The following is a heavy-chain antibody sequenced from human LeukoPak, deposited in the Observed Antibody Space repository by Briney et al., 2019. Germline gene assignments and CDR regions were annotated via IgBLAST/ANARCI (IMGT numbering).Heavy chain of an antibody. D-gene: IGHD2-2*01. CDR2: MNPNSGNT. CDR1: GYTFTSYD. CDR3: ARIVVVPAARFRGFDP. Sequence: GASVKVSCKASGYTFTSYDINWVRQATGQGLEWMGWMNPNSGNTGYAQKFQGRVTMTRNTSISTAYMELSSLRSEDTAVYYCARIVVVPAARFRGFDPWGQGTLVTVSS. J-gene: IGHJ5*02. V-gene: IGHV1-8*02.